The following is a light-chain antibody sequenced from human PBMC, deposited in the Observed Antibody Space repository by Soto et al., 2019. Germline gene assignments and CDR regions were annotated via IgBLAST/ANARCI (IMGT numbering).Light chain of an antibody. CDR3: QQCDRSPWT. J-gene: IGKJ1*01. CDR2: GAS. V-gene: IGKV3-20*01. CDR1: QSVSSN. Sequence: VLTQSPATLSLSPGERATLSCRASQSVSSNLAWYKQKPGQAPRLLSYGASSRATGIPDRFSGSGSGTEFTLTISSLQPEDFAVYYCQQCDRSPWTFGQGTKVDIK.